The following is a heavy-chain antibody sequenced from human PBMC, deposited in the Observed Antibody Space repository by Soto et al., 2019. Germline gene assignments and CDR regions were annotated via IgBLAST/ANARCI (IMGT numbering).Heavy chain of an antibody. V-gene: IGHV3-7*01. CDR1: GFTFSSYW. D-gene: IGHD5-18*01. J-gene: IGHJ4*02. CDR2: IKQDGSEK. Sequence: PGGSLRLSCAASGFTFSSYWMSWVRQAPGKGLEWVANIKQDGSEKYYVDSVKGRFTISRDNAKNSLYLQMNSLRAEDTAVYYCERDNGYSPGGHYFDYWGQGTLVTVSS. CDR3: ERDNGYSPGGHYFDY.